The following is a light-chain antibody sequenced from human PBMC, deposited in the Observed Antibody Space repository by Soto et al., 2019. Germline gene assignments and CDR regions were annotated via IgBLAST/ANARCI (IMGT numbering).Light chain of an antibody. V-gene: IGLV2-23*02. CDR2: EVS. CDR1: SSDVGSYNL. CDR3: CSYAGSSPVV. Sequence: QSALTQPASVSGSLGQSITISCTGTSSDVGSYNLVSWYQQHPGKAPKLMIYEVSKRPSGVSNRFSGSKSGNTASLTISGLQAEDEADYYCCSYAGSSPVVFGGGTKLTVL. J-gene: IGLJ2*01.